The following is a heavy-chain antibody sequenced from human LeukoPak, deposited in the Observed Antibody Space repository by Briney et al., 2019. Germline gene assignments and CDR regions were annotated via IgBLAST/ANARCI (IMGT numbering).Heavy chain of an antibody. CDR2: ILYEGSNK. Sequence: GGPLRLSCAPSVFTYSRYGMHGAPQAPGEGVEGTAFILYEGSNKFYAVSVRGRFTISRENSKTTLSLKIHSLRAGDRPVFPSKEVDFWGQGTLVTVSS. V-gene: IGHV3-30*03. J-gene: IGHJ4*02. CDR1: VFTYSRYG. CDR3: KEVDF.